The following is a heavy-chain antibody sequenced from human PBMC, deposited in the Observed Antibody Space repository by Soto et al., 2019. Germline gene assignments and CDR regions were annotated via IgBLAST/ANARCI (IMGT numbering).Heavy chain of an antibody. Sequence: QVQLQESGPGLVKPAETLSLTCSVSGGSVSRDNNYWSWVRQPPGKGLEWIGFLYFSGSTDYNPSLXXXVTISADTANXXIXLXXTSVTAADTAVYYCARSRQVKVSQYDYDSSGFFDDWGPGTLVTVSS. D-gene: IGHD3-22*01. V-gene: IGHV4-61*01. J-gene: IGHJ4*02. CDR2: LYFSGST. CDR3: ARSRQVKVSQYDYDSSGFFDD. CDR1: GGSVSRDNNY.